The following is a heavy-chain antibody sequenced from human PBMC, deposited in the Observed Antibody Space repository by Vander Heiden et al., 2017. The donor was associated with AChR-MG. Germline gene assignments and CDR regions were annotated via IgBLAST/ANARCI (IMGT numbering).Heavy chain of an antibody. J-gene: IGHJ4*02. V-gene: IGHV3-73*02. D-gene: IGHD3-3*01. CDR3: TREESGQRTMGY. Sequence: EVQLVESGGGLVQPGGSLKLSCAASGFTFSGSAMHWVRQASGKGLEWVGRIRSKANSYATADAASVKGRFTISRDDSKNTAYLQMNSLKTEDTAVYYCTREESGQRTMGYWGQGTLVTVSS. CDR2: IRSKANSYAT. CDR1: GFTFSGSA.